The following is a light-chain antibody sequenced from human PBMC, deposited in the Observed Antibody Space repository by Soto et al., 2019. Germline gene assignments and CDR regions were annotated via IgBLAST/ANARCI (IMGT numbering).Light chain of an antibody. CDR1: QDITNH. J-gene: IGKJ4*01. CDR2: DAS. Sequence: DIQMTPYPSSLSASVGDRVTITCQASQDITNHLNWYQQKPGKAPKLLIYDASNLQTGVPSRFSGSGSGTDFTFTISGLQPEDIATFYCQQYDILLTFGGGTKVDIK. CDR3: QQYDILLT. V-gene: IGKV1-33*01.